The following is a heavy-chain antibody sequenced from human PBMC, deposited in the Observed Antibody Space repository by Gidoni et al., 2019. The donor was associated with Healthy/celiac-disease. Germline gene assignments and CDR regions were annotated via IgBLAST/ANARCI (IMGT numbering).Heavy chain of an antibody. Sequence: QVQLQQWGAGLLKPSETLSLTCAVYGGSFSGYYWSWIRQPPGKGLEWIGEINHSGSTNYNPSLKSRVTISVDTSKNQFSLKLSSVTAADTAVYYCAREVAARSYRWFDPWGQGTLVTVSS. CDR2: INHSGST. CDR1: GGSFSGYY. CDR3: AREVAARSYRWFDP. J-gene: IGHJ5*02. D-gene: IGHD6-6*01. V-gene: IGHV4-34*01.